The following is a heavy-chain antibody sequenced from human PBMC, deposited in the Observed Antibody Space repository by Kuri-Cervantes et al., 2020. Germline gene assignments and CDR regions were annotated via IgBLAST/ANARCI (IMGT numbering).Heavy chain of an antibody. CDR1: GFAFSSYG. D-gene: IGHD4-11*01. Sequence: GGSLRLSCAASGFAFSSYGMHWVRQAPGKGLEWVTFIRFDGSNKYYADSVKGRFTISRDNSKNTLYLQMNSLRAEDTAVYYCAVLSDYSILGPLTYFDYWGQGTLVTVSS. J-gene: IGHJ4*02. CDR3: AVLSDYSILGPLTYFDY. V-gene: IGHV3-30*02. CDR2: IRFDGSNK.